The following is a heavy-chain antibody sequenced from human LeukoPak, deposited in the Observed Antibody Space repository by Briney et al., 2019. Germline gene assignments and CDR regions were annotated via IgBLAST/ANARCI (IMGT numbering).Heavy chain of an antibody. CDR3: ARELYCSSTSCFVWAYYYYMDV. V-gene: IGHV1-2*02. CDR1: GYTFTGYY. Sequence: ASVKVSCKASGYTFTGYYMHWVRQAPGQGLEWMGWINPNSGGTNYAQRFQGRVTMTRDTSISTAYMELSRLRSDDTAVYYCARELYCSSTSCFVWAYYYYMDVWGKGTTVTISS. CDR2: INPNSGGT. J-gene: IGHJ6*03. D-gene: IGHD2-2*01.